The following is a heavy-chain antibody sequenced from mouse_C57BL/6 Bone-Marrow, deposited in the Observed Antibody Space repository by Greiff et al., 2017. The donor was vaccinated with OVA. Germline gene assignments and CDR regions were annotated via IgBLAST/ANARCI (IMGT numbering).Heavy chain of an antibody. D-gene: IGHD2-1*01. Sequence: EVNVVESGAELVRPGASVKLSCTASGFNIKDDYMHWVKQRPEQGLEWIGWIDPENGDTEYASKFQGKATITADISSNTAYLQLSSLTSEDTAVYYCTSYGNFDYWGQGTTLTVSS. CDR1: GFNIKDDY. V-gene: IGHV14-4*01. CDR3: TSYGNFDY. CDR2: IDPENGDT. J-gene: IGHJ2*01.